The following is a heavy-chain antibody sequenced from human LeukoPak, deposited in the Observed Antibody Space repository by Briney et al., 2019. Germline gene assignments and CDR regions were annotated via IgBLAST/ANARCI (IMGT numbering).Heavy chain of an antibody. CDR3: ASRWSGEF. D-gene: IGHD2-15*01. CDR2: ITSSGRAV. Sequence: GASLRLSCAASGFTFSNYEMNWVRQAPGKGLEWLSYITSSGRAVYYADSVKGRFTISRDNAKNTLYLQMNSLRAEDTAVYYWASRWSGEFWGQGTLVTVSS. CDR1: GFTFSNYE. V-gene: IGHV3-48*03. J-gene: IGHJ4*02.